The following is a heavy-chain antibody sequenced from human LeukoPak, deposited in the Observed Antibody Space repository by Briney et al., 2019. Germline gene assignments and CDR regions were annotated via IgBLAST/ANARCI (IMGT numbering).Heavy chain of an antibody. CDR1: GFTVSSNY. J-gene: IGHJ6*02. CDR3: ARDGWDYYDSSGYSPYYYYGMDV. Sequence: GGSLRLSCAASGFTVSSNYMSWVRQAPGKGLEWVSVIYSGGSTYYADSVKGRFTISRDNSKNTLYLQMNSLRAEDTAVYYCARDGWDYYDSSGYSPYYYYGMDVWGQGTTVTVSS. V-gene: IGHV3-53*01. CDR2: IYSGGST. D-gene: IGHD3-22*01.